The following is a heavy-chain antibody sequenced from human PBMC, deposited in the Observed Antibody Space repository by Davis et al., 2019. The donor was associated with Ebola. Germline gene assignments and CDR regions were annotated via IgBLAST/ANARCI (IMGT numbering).Heavy chain of an antibody. CDR2: IIPIFGTA. Sequence: SVKVSCKASGGTFSSYAISWVRQAPGQGLEWMGGIIPIFGTANYAQKFQGRVTITADKSTSTAYMELSSPRSEDTAVYYCASTTGYYGMDVWGQGTTVTVSS. V-gene: IGHV1-69*06. CDR1: GGTFSSYA. CDR3: ASTTGYYGMDV. D-gene: IGHD4-17*01. J-gene: IGHJ6*02.